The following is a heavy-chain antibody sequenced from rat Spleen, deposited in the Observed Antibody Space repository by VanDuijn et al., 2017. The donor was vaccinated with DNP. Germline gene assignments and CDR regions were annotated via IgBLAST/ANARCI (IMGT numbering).Heavy chain of an antibody. Sequence: EVQLQESGPGLVKPSQSLSLTCSVTGFSITSHYWGWIRKFPGNKMEWVGHISYSGGTSYNPSLKSRISITRDTSKNQFFLHLNSVTTEYTATYYCARWSDYFDYWGQGVMVTVSS. CDR2: ISYSGGT. V-gene: IGHV3-1*01. CDR1: GFSITSHY. J-gene: IGHJ2*01. CDR3: ARWSDYFDY.